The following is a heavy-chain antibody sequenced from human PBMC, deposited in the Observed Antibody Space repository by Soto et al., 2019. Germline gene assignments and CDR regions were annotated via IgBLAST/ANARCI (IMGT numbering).Heavy chain of an antibody. V-gene: IGHV3-9*01. CDR1: GFTFDDYA. CDR3: AKDLEPALRYDFWSGYYVDAFDI. D-gene: IGHD3-3*01. Sequence: GGSLRLSCAASGFTFDDYAMHWVRQAPGKGLEWVSGISWNSGSIGYADSVKGRFTISRDNAKNSLYLHMNSLRAEDTALYYCAKDLEPALRYDFWSGYYVDAFDIWGQGTMVTVSS. J-gene: IGHJ3*02. CDR2: ISWNSGSI.